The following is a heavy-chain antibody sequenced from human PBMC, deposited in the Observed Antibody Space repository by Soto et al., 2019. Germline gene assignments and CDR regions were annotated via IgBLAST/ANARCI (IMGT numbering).Heavy chain of an antibody. CDR3: VRDVESPGISGSWGAFDI. D-gene: IGHD1-20*01. V-gene: IGHV4-4*07. CDR2: IYSSGNT. CDR1: GGSIRNYF. J-gene: IGHJ3*02. Sequence: QVQLQESGPGLVKPSETLSLICTVSGGSIRNYFWTWIRQPAGKGLEWIGRIYSSGNTVYNASLKSRVTMSLDMSKTQFSLKLSSMTAADTAVYYCVRDVESPGISGSWGAFDIWGQGTVVTVSS.